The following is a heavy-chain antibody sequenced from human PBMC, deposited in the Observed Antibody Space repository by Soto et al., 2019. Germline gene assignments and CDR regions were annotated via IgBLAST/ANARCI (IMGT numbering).Heavy chain of an antibody. V-gene: IGHV4-39*01. CDR3: ARQRTTVVTQAYFDH. CDR1: CESISSSSYY. D-gene: IGHD2-21*02. CDR2: VYYSGRT. J-gene: IGHJ4*02. Sequence: SETLSLTCIVSCESISSSSYYWGWIRQPPGKGLEWIGSVYYSGRTYYNPSFKSRVTISIDTSKNQFSLKLSSVTATDTAVYYCARQRTTVVTQAYFDHWGQGALVTVSS.